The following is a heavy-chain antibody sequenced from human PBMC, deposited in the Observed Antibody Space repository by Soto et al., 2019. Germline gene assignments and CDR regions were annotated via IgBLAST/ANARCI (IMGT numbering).Heavy chain of an antibody. CDR3: ASRSGSYYNAIDY. V-gene: IGHV3-11*04. J-gene: IGHJ4*02. Sequence: PVGSLRLSCAASGFTFSYAWMSWVRQTPGKGLEWVSYISSSASTIYYADSVKGRFTISRDNAKNSLYLQMNSLRAEDTAIYYCASRSGSYYNAIDYWGLGTLVTVSS. CDR2: ISSSASTI. D-gene: IGHD3-10*01. CDR1: GFTFSYAW.